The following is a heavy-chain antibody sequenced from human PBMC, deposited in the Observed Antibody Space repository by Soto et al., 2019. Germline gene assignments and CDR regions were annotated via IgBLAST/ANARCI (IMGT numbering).Heavy chain of an antibody. V-gene: IGHV1-2*04. CDR3: AREGYYYGSGYAFDI. CDR1: GYTFTGYY. J-gene: IGHJ3*02. D-gene: IGHD3-10*01. CDR2: INPNSGGT. Sequence: QVQLVQSGAEVKKPGASVKVSCKASGYTFTGYYMHWVRQAPGQGLEWMGWINPNSGGTNYAQKFQGWVTMTRDTSISTAYMELSRLRSDDTAVYYCAREGYYYGSGYAFDICGQGTMVTVSS.